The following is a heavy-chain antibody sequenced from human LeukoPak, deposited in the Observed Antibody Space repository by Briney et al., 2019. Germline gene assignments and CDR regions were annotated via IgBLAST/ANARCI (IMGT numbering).Heavy chain of an antibody. CDR3: ARVRYYYDSSGYYYVLDAFDI. V-gene: IGHV4-59*01. D-gene: IGHD3-22*01. CDR1: GGSISSYY. Sequence: SETLSLTCTVSGGSISSYYWSAIRQPPGKGLEWIGYIYYSGSTNYNPSLKSRVTISVDTSKNQFSLKLSSVTAADTAVYYCARVRYYYDSSGYYYVLDAFDIWGQGTMVTVSS. J-gene: IGHJ3*02. CDR2: IYYSGST.